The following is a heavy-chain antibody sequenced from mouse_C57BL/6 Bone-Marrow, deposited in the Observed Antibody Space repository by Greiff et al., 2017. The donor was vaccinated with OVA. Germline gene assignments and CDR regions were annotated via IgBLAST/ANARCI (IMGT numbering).Heavy chain of an antibody. CDR1: GYTFTSYW. J-gene: IGHJ4*01. D-gene: IGHD2-5*01. CDR3: TRSNYSNLYYYAMDY. CDR2: IYPGNSDT. Sequence: VQLQQSGTVLARPGASVKMSCKTSGYTFTSYWMHWVKQRPGQGLEWIGAIYPGNSDTSYNQKFKGKAKLTAVTSASTAYMELSSLTNEDSAVYYCTRSNYSNLYYYAMDYWGQGTSVTVSS. V-gene: IGHV1-5*01.